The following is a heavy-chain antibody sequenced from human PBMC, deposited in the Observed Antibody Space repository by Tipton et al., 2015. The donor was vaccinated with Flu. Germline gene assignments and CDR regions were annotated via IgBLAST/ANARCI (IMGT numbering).Heavy chain of an antibody. J-gene: IGHJ3*02. CDR2: IRYDGSNK. CDR3: AKGPIVVVISDNDAFDI. CDR1: GFTFSSYG. V-gene: IGHV3-30*02. D-gene: IGHD3-22*01. Sequence: SGFTFSSYGMHWVRQAPGKGLEWVAFIRYDGSNKYYADSVKGRFTISRDSSKNTLYLQMNSLRAEDTAVYYCAKGPIVVVISDNDAFDIWGQGTMVTVSS.